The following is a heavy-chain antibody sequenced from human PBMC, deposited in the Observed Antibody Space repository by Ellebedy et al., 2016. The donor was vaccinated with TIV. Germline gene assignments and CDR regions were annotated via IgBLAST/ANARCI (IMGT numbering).Heavy chain of an antibody. J-gene: IGHJ4*02. D-gene: IGHD3-22*01. CDR1: GGSISSYY. CDR3: ARVPYYFDNSGYSRYYFDS. V-gene: IGHV4-59*01. Sequence: SETLSLXXSISGGSISSYYWSWIRQPPGRGLEWIGSIYYSGTANYNPSLRSRVAMSLDTSKNQFSLKLYSVTAADTAVYYCARVPYYFDNSGYSRYYFDSWGQGTLVTVSS. CDR2: IYYSGTA.